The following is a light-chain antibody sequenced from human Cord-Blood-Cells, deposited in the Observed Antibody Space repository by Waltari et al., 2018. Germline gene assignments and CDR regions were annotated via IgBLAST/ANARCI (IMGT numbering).Light chain of an antibody. J-gene: IGLJ1*01. CDR1: SSDVGGYNY. V-gene: IGLV2-14*01. CDR2: DVG. CDR3: SSYTSSSTYV. Sequence: QSALSQSASVSGSPGQSITISCTGTSSDVGGYNYVSWYQQHPGKAPKLIIYDVGKRPSGVSNRFSGSKSGNTASLTISGLQAEDEADYYCSSYTSSSTYVFGTGTKVTVL.